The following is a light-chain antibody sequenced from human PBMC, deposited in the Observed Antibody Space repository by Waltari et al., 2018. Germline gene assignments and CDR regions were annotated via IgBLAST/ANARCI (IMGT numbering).Light chain of an antibody. J-gene: IGKJ5*01. Sequence: DIQMTQSPSSLSVSVGDRVTITCQASQDIDIFLNWYQQKPGKAPKLLIYDASNLETGVPSRFSGSGSGTEFTLSISSLEPEDIATYYCQQYDTLRLTFGQGTRLDLK. CDR2: DAS. CDR3: QQYDTLRLT. V-gene: IGKV1-33*01. CDR1: QDIDIF.